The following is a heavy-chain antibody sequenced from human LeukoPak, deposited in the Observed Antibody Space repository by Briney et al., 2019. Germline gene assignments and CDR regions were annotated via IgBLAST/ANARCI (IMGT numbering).Heavy chain of an antibody. CDR1: GGSLSSGTYY. V-gene: IGHV4-61*02. CDR3: ARDAYDHVWGSYRSFDY. Sequence: SESLSLTCTVSGGSLSSGTYYWSWIRQPAGKGLEWLGRIYISGSTNYNPSLKSRVTISVDTSKNQFSLKLSSVTAEDTAVYYCARDAYDHVWGSYRSFDYWGQGTLVTVSS. D-gene: IGHD3-16*02. CDR2: IYISGST. J-gene: IGHJ4*02.